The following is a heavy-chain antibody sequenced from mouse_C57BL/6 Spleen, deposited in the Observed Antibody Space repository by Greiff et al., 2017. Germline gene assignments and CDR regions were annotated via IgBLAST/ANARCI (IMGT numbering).Heavy chain of an antibody. CDR1: GFTFSDYG. D-gene: IGHD1-1*01. V-gene: IGHV5-17*01. Sequence: EVKLQESGGGLVKPGGSLKLSCAASGFTFSDYGMHWVRQAPEKGLEWVAYISSGSSTIYYADTVKGRFTISRDNAKNTLFLQMTSLRSEDTAMYYCARSYYGSSYYWGQGTTLTVSS. J-gene: IGHJ2*01. CDR2: ISSGSSTI. CDR3: ARSYYGSSYY.